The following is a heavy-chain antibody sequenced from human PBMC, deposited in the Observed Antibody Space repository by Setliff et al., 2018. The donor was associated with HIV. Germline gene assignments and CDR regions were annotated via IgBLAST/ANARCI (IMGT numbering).Heavy chain of an antibody. V-gene: IGHV4-61*02. CDR2: LYSGGTT. J-gene: IGHJ6*03. Sequence: PSETLSLTCTVSGDSMFRPNYYLSWIRQTAGKGLEWIGRLYSGGTTNYNPSLKTRLTMSVDTSNNKFSLKLNSVTAADTAQYYCARTRPGIAAAGTQRSYYYYYYMDVWGKGTTVTVSS. CDR3: ARTRPGIAAAGTQRSYYYYYYMDV. CDR1: GDSMFRPNYY. D-gene: IGHD6-13*01.